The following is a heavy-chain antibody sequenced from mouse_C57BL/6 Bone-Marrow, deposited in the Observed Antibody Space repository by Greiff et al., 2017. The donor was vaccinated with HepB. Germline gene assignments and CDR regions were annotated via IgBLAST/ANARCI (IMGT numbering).Heavy chain of an antibody. Sequence: QVQLQQPGAELVKPGASVKLSCKASGYTFTSYWMQWVKQRPGQGLEWIGESDPSDSYTNYNQKFKGKATLTVDTSSSTAYMQLSSLTSEDSAVYYCARPFYYYGSSGFAYWGQGTLVTVSA. J-gene: IGHJ3*01. CDR1: GYTFTSYW. V-gene: IGHV1-50*01. CDR3: ARPFYYYGSSGFAY. CDR2: SDPSDSYT. D-gene: IGHD1-1*01.